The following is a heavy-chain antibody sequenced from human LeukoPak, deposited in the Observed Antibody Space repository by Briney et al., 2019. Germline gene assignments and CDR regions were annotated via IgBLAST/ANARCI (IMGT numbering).Heavy chain of an antibody. D-gene: IGHD2-15*01. V-gene: IGHV1-18*01. CDR1: GYTCTSYG. CDR3: ARCTGGGSCYGVRY. Sequence: ASVKVYCKASGYTCTSYGISWVRQAPGQGLEWMGWISAYNGNTNYAQKLQGRVTMTTDTSTSTAYMELRSLRSDDTAVYYCARCTGGGSCYGVRYWGQGTLVTVSS. J-gene: IGHJ4*02. CDR2: ISAYNGNT.